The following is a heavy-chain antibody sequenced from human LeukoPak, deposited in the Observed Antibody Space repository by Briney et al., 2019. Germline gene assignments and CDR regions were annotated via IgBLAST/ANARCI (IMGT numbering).Heavy chain of an antibody. D-gene: IGHD3-22*01. J-gene: IGHJ4*02. CDR2: ISAYNGNT. Sequence: ASVKVSCKASGYTFTSYGISWVRQAPGQGLEWMGWISAYNGNTNYAQKLQGRVTMTTDTSTSTAYMELRSLRSDDTAVYYCARVRRRDSSGYYHDYWGQGTLVTVSS. CDR3: ARVRRRDSSGYYHDY. CDR1: GYTFTSYG. V-gene: IGHV1-18*01.